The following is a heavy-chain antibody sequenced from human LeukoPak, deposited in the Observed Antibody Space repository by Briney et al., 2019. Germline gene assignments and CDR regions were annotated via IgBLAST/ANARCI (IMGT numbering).Heavy chain of an antibody. CDR2: IRYDGTNE. Sequence: GGSLRLSCVASGFTFNTFGMHWVRQAPGKGLEWVAFIRYDGTNEHYADSVKGRLTISRDNSKNTLYLQMNSPRPEDTAVYFCAKDVVGSFDYWGQGTLVTVSS. D-gene: IGHD2-15*01. CDR3: AKDVVGSFDY. CDR1: GFTFNTFG. V-gene: IGHV3-30*02. J-gene: IGHJ4*02.